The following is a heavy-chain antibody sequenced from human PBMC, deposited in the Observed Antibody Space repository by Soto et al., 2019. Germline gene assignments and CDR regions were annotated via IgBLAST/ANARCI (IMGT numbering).Heavy chain of an antibody. D-gene: IGHD3-22*01. CDR2: IFYSGST. Sequence: SETLSLTCSVSGGSINSGGYYWTWIRQHPGKGLEWIGNIFYSGSTSYNSSLKSRLTISIDTSKTHFSLKLSSVTAADTAVYYCTTDSYSTMIVVRFDYWGHGTLVTVSS. J-gene: IGHJ4*01. CDR1: GGSINSGGYY. CDR3: TTDSYSTMIVVRFDY. V-gene: IGHV4-31*03.